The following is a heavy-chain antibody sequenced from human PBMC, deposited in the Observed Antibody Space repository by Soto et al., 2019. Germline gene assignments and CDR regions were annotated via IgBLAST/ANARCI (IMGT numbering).Heavy chain of an antibody. J-gene: IGHJ4*02. V-gene: IGHV3-64*01. CDR1: GFTFSSKV. CDR3: ARGPGYYFDY. CDR2: ISSNGGST. Sequence: EVQLVESGGGWFKPGGSLRPSSAASGFTFSSKVMPWAGQAPGKGLDYVPAISSNGGSTYYANSVKGRFTISRDNSKNTLYLQMGSLRAEDMAVYYCARGPGYYFDYWGQGTLVTVSS.